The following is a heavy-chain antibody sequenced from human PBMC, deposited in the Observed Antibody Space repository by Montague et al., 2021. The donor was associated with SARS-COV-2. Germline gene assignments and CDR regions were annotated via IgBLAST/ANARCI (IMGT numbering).Heavy chain of an antibody. CDR3: AGAPIYRSSWYAYFDY. Sequence: SETRSLTCTVSGDSMNNYYWSWIRQPPGKGLEWIGYINYSGSTHYNPSLQSRVTLSKDTSKNQFSLGLTSVTAADTAMYFCAGAPIYRSSWYAYFDYWGQGTLVTVSS. V-gene: IGHV4-59*01. CDR1: GDSMNNYY. D-gene: IGHD6-13*01. J-gene: IGHJ4*02. CDR2: INYSGST.